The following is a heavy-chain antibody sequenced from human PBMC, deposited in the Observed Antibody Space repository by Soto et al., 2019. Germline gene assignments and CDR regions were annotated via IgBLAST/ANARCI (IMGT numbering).Heavy chain of an antibody. J-gene: IGHJ6*02. D-gene: IGHD4-4*01. V-gene: IGHV1-69*13. CDR3: ARDRGNSDYYYHYGMDV. CDR1: GGTFSSYA. CDR2: IIPIFGTA. Sequence: GASVKVSCKASGGTFSSYAISWVRQAPGQGLEWMGGIIPIFGTANYAQKFQGRVTITADESTSTAYMELSSLRSEDTAVYYCARDRGNSDYYYHYGMDVWGQGTTVTVSS.